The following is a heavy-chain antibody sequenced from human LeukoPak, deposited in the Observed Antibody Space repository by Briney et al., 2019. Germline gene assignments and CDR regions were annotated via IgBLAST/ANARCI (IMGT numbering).Heavy chain of an antibody. V-gene: IGHV3-7*01. CDR1: GSTFSNYW. D-gene: IGHD3-10*01. CDR2: IKQDGSEK. J-gene: IGHJ4*02. Sequence: GGSLRLSCAASGSTFSNYWMTWVRQAPGKGPEWVANIKQDGSEKYYLDSVKGRFTISRDNAKNSLYLEMNSLRAEDTAVYYCTRSPDGVDYWGQGTLVTVSS. CDR3: TRSPDGVDY.